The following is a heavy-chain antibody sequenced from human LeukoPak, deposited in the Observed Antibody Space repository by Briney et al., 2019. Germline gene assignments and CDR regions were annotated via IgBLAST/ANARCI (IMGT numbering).Heavy chain of an antibody. CDR1: GHTLSSYE. CDR2: ISTHKGNT. Sequence: AASVKVSCKASGHTLSSYEINWVRQAPGQGLEWMGGISTHKGNTNYAQKFQGRVTMTTATSTSTAYMELRSLRSDDTAVYYCARVRSASAGTASAFDIWGQGTMVTVSS. J-gene: IGHJ3*02. V-gene: IGHV1-18*01. CDR3: ARVRSASAGTASAFDI. D-gene: IGHD2-21*02.